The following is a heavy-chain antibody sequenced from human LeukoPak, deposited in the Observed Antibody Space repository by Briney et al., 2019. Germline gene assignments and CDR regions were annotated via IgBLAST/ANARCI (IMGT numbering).Heavy chain of an antibody. V-gene: IGHV1-18*01. J-gene: IGHJ4*02. CDR3: ASMSGYYPSYYFDY. D-gene: IGHD3-3*01. CDR1: GYTFSTYG. Sequence: ASVKVSCKPSGYTFSTYGINWVRQAPGQGLEWMGWISGYNGNTNYAQKFRDRVTLTTDTSTSTAYMEVRSLRSDDTAVYYRASMSGYYPSYYFDYWGQGTLVTVSS. CDR2: ISGYNGNT.